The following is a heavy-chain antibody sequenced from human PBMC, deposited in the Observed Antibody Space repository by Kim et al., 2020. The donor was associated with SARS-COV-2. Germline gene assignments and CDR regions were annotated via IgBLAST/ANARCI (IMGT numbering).Heavy chain of an antibody. CDR2: MNPKNGHT. Sequence: ASVKVSCKTSGYSFTNYEINWVRQVPGQGLEWMGWMNPKNGHTGSSEKFQDRVAMTRDTSISTAYMALSSLRFEDTAVYYCARGSYYSDSCDYWGRGTLVSVSS. V-gene: IGHV1-8*01. CDR3: ARGSYYSDSCDY. CDR1: GYSFTNYE. D-gene: IGHD3-22*01. J-gene: IGHJ4*02.